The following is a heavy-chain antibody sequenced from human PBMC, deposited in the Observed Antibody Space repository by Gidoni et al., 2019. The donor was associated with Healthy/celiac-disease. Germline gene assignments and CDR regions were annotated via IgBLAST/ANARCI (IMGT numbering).Heavy chain of an antibody. CDR1: GFTFSSYA. CDR3: ARDGGYDILTGYYFFDY. CDR2: ISYDGSNK. J-gene: IGHJ4*02. D-gene: IGHD3-9*01. Sequence: QVQLVESGGGVVQPGRSLRLSCAASGFTFSSYAMHWVRQAPGKGLEWVAVISYDGSNKYYADSVKGRFTISRDNSKNTLYLQMNSLRAEDTAVYYCARDGGYDILTGYYFFDYWGQGTLVTVSS. V-gene: IGHV3-30-3*01.